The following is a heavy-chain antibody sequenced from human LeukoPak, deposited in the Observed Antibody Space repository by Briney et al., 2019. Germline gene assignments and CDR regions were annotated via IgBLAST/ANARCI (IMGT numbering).Heavy chain of an antibody. CDR1: GFTISSYW. J-gene: IGHJ4*02. CDR3: ARAGGVGATKY. CDR2: IKEDGSEK. D-gene: IGHD1-26*01. Sequence: GGSLRLSCTVSGFTISSYWMSWVRQAPGKGLEWVANIKEDGSEKNYVDSVKGRFTISRDNAKNSLYLQMNSLRAEDTAVYYCARAGGVGATKYWGQGTLVTVSS. V-gene: IGHV3-7*02.